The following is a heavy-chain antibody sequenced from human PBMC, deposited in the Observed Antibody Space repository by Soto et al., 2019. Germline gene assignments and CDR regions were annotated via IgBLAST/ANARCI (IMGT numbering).Heavy chain of an antibody. CDR2: INHSGST. Sequence: PSETLSLTCTVSGGSISSGDYYWSWIRQPPGKGLEWIGEINHSGSTNYNPSLKSRVTISVDTSKNQFSLKLSSVTAADTAVYYCARGGVRLYSSAGLKRNWFDPWGQGTLVTVSS. CDR1: GGSISSGDYY. V-gene: IGHV4-30-4*01. CDR3: ARGGVRLYSSAGLKRNWFDP. J-gene: IGHJ5*02. D-gene: IGHD6-25*01.